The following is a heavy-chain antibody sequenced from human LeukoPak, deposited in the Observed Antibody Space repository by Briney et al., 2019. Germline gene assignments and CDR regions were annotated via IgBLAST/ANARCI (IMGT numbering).Heavy chain of an antibody. J-gene: IGHJ6*02. D-gene: IGHD3-10*01. V-gene: IGHV3-21*01. Sequence: PGGSLRLSCAASGFTFSSYSMNWVRQAPGKGLEWVSSISSRSSYIYYADSVKGRFTISRDNAKNSLYLQMNSLRAEDTAVYYCAREKLWLGEFYGMDVWGQGTTVTVSS. CDR3: AREKLWLGEFYGMDV. CDR2: ISSRSSYI. CDR1: GFTFSSYS.